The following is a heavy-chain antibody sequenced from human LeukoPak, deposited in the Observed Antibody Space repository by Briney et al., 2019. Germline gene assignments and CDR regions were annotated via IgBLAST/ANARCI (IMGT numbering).Heavy chain of an antibody. CDR1: VYTFTSYG. V-gene: IGHV1-18*01. Sequence: GASVTVSCTASVYTFTSYGISWVRQAPGQGLEWMGWISAYNGNTNYAQKLQGRVTMTTDTSTSTAYMELRSLRSDDTAVYYCARDGRVAAAGTADWFDPWGQGTLVTVSS. J-gene: IGHJ5*02. D-gene: IGHD6-13*01. CDR3: ARDGRVAAAGTADWFDP. CDR2: ISAYNGNT.